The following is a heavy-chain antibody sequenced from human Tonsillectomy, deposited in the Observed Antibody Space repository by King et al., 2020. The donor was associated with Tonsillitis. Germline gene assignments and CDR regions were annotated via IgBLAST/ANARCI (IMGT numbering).Heavy chain of an antibody. CDR2: THYSGST. CDR1: GGSISVYY. D-gene: IGHD7-27*01. CDR3: ARDAEPGGWGGWFDH. V-gene: IGHV4-59*01. Sequence: QLQESGPGLVKPSETLSLTCTVSGGSISVYYWSWIRQPPGKGLEWIGFTHYSGSTNYNPSLKSRVAMSLDTSKNQFSLKLSSVTAADTAIYYCARDAEPGGWGGWFDHWGQGTLVTVSS. J-gene: IGHJ5*02.